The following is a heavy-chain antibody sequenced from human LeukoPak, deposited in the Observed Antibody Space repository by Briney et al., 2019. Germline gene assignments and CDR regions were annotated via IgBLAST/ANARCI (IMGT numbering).Heavy chain of an antibody. Sequence: GGSLRLPCAVSGFTFSDYAMSWVRQAPGKGLEWVLGISFSGRSTNYADSVKGRFIISRDNSNNTLHLQMNSLRAEDTAVYYCAKDREKAVGATIFDHWGQGTLVTVSS. J-gene: IGHJ4*02. CDR2: ISFSGRST. V-gene: IGHV3-23*01. CDR1: GFTFSDYA. CDR3: AKDREKAVGATIFDH. D-gene: IGHD1-26*01.